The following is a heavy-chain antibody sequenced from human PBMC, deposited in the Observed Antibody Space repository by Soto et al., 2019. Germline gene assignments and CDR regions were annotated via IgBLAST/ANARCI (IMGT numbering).Heavy chain of an antibody. J-gene: IGHJ6*02. D-gene: IGHD4-17*01. Sequence: PSETLPLTCTVSGGSVSSGNYFWSWIRQPPGKGLEWIGYIHSSGSTNYNPSLKSRVTISVDTSRNQFSLKLTSVTAADTAVYYCAILTKPTAVTTAFRGGYGLDVWGQGTTVTVSS. V-gene: IGHV4-61*01. CDR1: GGSVSSGNYF. CDR3: AILTKPTAVTTAFRGGYGLDV. CDR2: IHSSGST.